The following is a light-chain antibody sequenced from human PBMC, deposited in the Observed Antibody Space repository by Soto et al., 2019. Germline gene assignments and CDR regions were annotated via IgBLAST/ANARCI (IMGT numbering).Light chain of an antibody. CDR3: QQFYDYPLT. CDR1: QSLDSS. CDR2: DAS. Sequence: LAQSPATLSLSPGERATLSCRASQSLDSSLAWFQQKPGKAPNLLIYDASSLETGVPSRFSGSGSGTDFTLTISSLQPEDFATYYCQQFYDYPLTFGGGTKVEI. V-gene: IGKV1D-13*01. J-gene: IGKJ4*01.